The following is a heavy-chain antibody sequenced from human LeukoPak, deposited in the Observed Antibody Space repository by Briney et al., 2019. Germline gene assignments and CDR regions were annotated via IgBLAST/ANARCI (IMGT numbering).Heavy chain of an antibody. CDR1: GYTFTSYG. CDR3: ARAPLSSYGDYEDDAFDI. CDR2: ISAYNGNT. D-gene: IGHD4-17*01. V-gene: IGHV1-18*01. Sequence: ASVKVSCKASGYTFTSYGISWVRQAPGQGLEWMGWISAYNGNTNYAQKLQGRVTMTSDTSTSTAYMELRSRRSDDTAVYYCARAPLSSYGDYEDDAFDIWGQGTMVTVSS. J-gene: IGHJ3*02.